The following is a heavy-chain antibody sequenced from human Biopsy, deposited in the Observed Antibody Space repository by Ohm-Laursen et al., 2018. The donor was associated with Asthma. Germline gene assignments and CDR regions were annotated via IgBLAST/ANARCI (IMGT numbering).Heavy chain of an antibody. V-gene: IGHV3-23*01. CDR2: ISGGGGDT. CDR3: ARGDSSGWSHYYFDY. CDR1: GFTFSNYA. D-gene: IGHD6-19*01. J-gene: IGHJ4*02. Sequence: SLRLSCAASGFTFSNYAMTWVRQAPGKGLEWVSAISGGGGDTKYADSVKGRFTISRDFSKNTLHLQMHSLRVEDTAVYYCARGDSSGWSHYYFDYWGQGTLVTVSS.